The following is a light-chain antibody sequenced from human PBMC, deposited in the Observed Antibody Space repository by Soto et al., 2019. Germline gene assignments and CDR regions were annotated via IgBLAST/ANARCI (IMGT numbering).Light chain of an antibody. V-gene: IGKV3-20*01. CDR2: GAS. CDR1: QSVSSSY. Sequence: EIVLTQSPGTLSLSPGERATLSCRASQSVSSSYLAWYQQKPGQGPRLLIYGASSRATGIPDRFSVSASGTDFTLTISRLEPEDFAVYYCQHYGTSPLFGPGTKVHIK. CDR3: QHYGTSPL. J-gene: IGKJ3*01.